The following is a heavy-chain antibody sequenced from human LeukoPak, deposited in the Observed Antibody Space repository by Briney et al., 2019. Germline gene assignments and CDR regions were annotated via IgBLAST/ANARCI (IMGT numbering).Heavy chain of an antibody. D-gene: IGHD3-10*01. CDR3: ARDYYGSGHYFDY. CDR1: GGSISNYY. CDR2: IYYSGTT. V-gene: IGHV4-4*08. J-gene: IGHJ4*02. Sequence: SETLSLTCTVSGGSISNYYWNWIRQPPGKGLEWIGYIYYSGTTNYNPSLKSRVTISVDTSKNQFSLKLSSVTAADTAVYYCARDYYGSGHYFDYWGQGTLVTVSS.